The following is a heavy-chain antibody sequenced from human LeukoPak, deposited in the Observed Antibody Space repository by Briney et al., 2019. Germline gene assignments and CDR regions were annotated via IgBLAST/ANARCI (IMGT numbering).Heavy chain of an antibody. Sequence: GGSLRLSCAASGFTFSNAWMSWVRQAPGKGLEWVGRVKSKTDGGTTDYAAPVKGRFTISRDDSKNTLYLQMNSLKTEDTAVYYRTTEELQEDAFDIWGQGTMVTVSS. V-gene: IGHV3-15*01. D-gene: IGHD1-7*01. CDR3: TTEELQEDAFDI. J-gene: IGHJ3*02. CDR2: VKSKTDGGTT. CDR1: GFTFSNAW.